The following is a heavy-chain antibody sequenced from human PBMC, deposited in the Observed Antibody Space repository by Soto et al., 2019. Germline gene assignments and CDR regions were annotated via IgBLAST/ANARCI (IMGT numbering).Heavy chain of an antibody. CDR1: GFTFSSYA. D-gene: IGHD6-13*01. Sequence: PGGSLRLSCAASGFTFSSYAMSWVRQAPGKGLEWVSAISCSGGSTYYADSVKGRFTISRDNSKNTLYLQMNSLRAEDTAVYYCAGSSSWYRKLFDYWGQGTLVTVSS. CDR2: ISCSGGST. J-gene: IGHJ4*02. V-gene: IGHV3-23*01. CDR3: AGSSSWYRKLFDY.